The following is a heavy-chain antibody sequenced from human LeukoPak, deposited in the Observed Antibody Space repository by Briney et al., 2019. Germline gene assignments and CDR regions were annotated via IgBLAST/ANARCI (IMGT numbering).Heavy chain of an antibody. D-gene: IGHD2-2*01. CDR2: IKQDGSEK. Sequence: GGSLRLSCAASGFTFSSYWMSWVRQAPGKGLEWVANIKQDGSEKYYVDSVKGRFTISRDNAKNSLYLQMNSLRAEDTAVYYCARGCSSTSCYVGYYYYMDVWGKGTTVIVSS. J-gene: IGHJ6*03. CDR1: GFTFSSYW. CDR3: ARGCSSTSCYVGYYYYMDV. V-gene: IGHV3-7*01.